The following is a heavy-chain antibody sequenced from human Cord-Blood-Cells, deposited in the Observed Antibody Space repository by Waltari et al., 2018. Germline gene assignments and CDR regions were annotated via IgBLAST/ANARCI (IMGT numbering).Heavy chain of an antibody. D-gene: IGHD6-13*01. V-gene: IGHV3-21*01. J-gene: IGHJ5*02. CDR3: ARGGGSSWYWFDP. Sequence: EVQLVESGGGLVKPGGSLRLSCAASGFTFRSYRMNWVRQAPGKGLEWVSSISSSSSYIYYADSVKGRFTISRDNAKNSLYLQMNSLRAEDTAVYYCARGGGSSWYWFDPWGQGTLVTVSS. CDR1: GFTFRSYR. CDR2: ISSSSSYI.